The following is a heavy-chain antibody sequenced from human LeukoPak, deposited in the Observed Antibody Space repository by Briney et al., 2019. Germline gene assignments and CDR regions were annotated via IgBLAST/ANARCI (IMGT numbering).Heavy chain of an antibody. CDR3: ARDIAARDYYYGMDV. D-gene: IGHD6-6*01. J-gene: IGHJ6*02. CDR2: IYTSGST. V-gene: IGHV4-61*02. CDR1: GGSISSGSYY. Sequence: PSETLSLTCTVSGGSISSGSYYWSWHRQPAGTGLESIGRIYTSGSTNYNPSLKSRVTISVDKSKNQFSLKLSSVTAADTAVYYCARDIAARDYYYGMDVWGQGTTVTVSS.